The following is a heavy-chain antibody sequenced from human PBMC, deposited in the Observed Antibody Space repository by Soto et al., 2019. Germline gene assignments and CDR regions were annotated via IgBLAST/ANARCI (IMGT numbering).Heavy chain of an antibody. CDR3: VRESEDLTSNFDY. CDR1: GFSFRSYA. CDR2: IWYDGVNK. J-gene: IGHJ4*02. Sequence: GGSPRLSCAASGFSFRSYAMHWVRQAPGKGLEWVAVIWYDGVNKYYADSVKGRFTISRDNSNNTLYVQMNSLKAKDTAVYYCVRESEDLTSNFDYWGQGTLVTVSS. V-gene: IGHV3-33*08.